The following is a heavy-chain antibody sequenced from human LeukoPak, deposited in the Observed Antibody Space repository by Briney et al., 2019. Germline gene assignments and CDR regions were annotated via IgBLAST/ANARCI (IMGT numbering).Heavy chain of an antibody. CDR1: GFSFSNYW. Sequence: GGSLRLSCAASGFSFSNYWMHWVRQPPGRGLEWVANIKQDGSEKYYVDSVKGRFTISRDNAKNSLYLQMNSLRAEDTGVYYCDGGTGWVSNLGGGQGTLVIVSS. V-gene: IGHV3-7*03. J-gene: IGHJ4*02. CDR3: DGGTGWVSNLG. CDR2: IKQDGSEK. D-gene: IGHD6-19*01.